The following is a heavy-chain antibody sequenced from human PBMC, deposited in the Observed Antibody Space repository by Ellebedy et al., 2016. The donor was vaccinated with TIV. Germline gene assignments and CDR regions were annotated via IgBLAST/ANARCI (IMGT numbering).Heavy chain of an antibody. D-gene: IGHD3-22*01. J-gene: IGHJ4*02. CDR3: AKGTSSGFNYDRVGPEY. CDR1: GFTFSSFA. V-gene: IGHV3-23*01. CDR2: ISGGGDST. Sequence: GESLKISCAASGFTFSSFAMHWVRQAPGKGLEWLSVISGGGDSTYHADSVKGRFTIPRDNSKKTLYLQMDRLRAEDTAVYYCAKGTSSGFNYDRVGPEYWGQGTLVTVSS.